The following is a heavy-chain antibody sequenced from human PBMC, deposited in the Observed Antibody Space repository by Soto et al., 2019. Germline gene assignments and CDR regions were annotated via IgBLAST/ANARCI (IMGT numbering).Heavy chain of an antibody. Sequence: ASVKVSCKASGYTFISYYMHWVRQAPGQGLEWMGIINPSGGSTSYAQKFQGRVATIRDTSTSTVYMELSSLRSEDTAVYYCAREGKYYYDSSGSNAFDIWGQGTMVTV. CDR1: GYTFISYY. CDR3: AREGKYYYDSSGSNAFDI. CDR2: INPSGGST. D-gene: IGHD3-22*01. V-gene: IGHV1-46*01. J-gene: IGHJ3*02.